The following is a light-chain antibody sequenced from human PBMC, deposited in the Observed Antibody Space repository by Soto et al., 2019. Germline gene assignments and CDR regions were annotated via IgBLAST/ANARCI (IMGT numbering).Light chain of an antibody. Sequence: DIQLTQSQSSLSSSVGDRVTITCRASQSLSVIYLNWYQQKPGKAPNLLIYAASTLQTGVPSRFSGSGSGTDFTLTITSLHPEDFATYYCQQSYSTPWTVGPGTKVDI. CDR1: QSLSVIY. CDR2: AAS. CDR3: QQSYSTPWT. V-gene: IGKV1-39*01. J-gene: IGKJ1*01.